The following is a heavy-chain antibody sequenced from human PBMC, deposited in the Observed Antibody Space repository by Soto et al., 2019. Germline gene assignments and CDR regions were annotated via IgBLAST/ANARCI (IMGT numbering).Heavy chain of an antibody. Sequence: EVQLVESGGGLVQPGGSLRLSCAASGFTFSSYWMSWVRQAPGKGLEWVANIKQDGSEKYYVDSVKGRFTISRDNAKNSLYLQMNSLRAEDTAVYYCARYSGDYYDSSGYDDYWGQGTLVTVSS. D-gene: IGHD3-22*01. V-gene: IGHV3-7*05. CDR1: GFTFSSYW. CDR3: ARYSGDYYDSSGYDDY. J-gene: IGHJ4*02. CDR2: IKQDGSEK.